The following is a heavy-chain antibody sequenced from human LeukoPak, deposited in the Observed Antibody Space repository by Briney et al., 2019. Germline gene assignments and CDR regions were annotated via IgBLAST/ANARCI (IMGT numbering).Heavy chain of an antibody. CDR1: GFTFSDYY. J-gene: IGHJ3*02. Sequence: GGSLRLSCAASGFTFSDYYMSWVRQAPGKGLEWVSYISRSDSTIYYADSVKGRFTISRDNAKKSLYLQMNSLRAEDTAVYYCARSGTTYYYDSGSRIWGQGTMVTVSS. D-gene: IGHD3-22*01. CDR2: ISRSDSTI. CDR3: ARSGTTYYYDSGSRI. V-gene: IGHV3-11*04.